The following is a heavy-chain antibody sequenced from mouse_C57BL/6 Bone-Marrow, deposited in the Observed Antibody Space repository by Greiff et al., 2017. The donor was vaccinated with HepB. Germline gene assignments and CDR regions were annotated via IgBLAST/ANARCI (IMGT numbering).Heavy chain of an antibody. CDR2: IDPENGDT. CDR1: GFNIKDDY. Sequence: EVKLQESGAELVRPGASVKLSCTASGFNIKDDYMHWVKQRPEQGLEWIGWIDPENGDTEYASKFQGKATITADTSSNTAYLQLSSLTSEDTAVYYCAYYGYDGGLDYWGQGTTLTVSS. D-gene: IGHD2-9*01. J-gene: IGHJ2*01. CDR3: AYYGYDGGLDY. V-gene: IGHV14-4*01.